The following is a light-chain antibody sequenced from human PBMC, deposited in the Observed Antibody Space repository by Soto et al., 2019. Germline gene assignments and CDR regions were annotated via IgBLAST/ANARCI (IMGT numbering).Light chain of an antibody. CDR2: AAS. CDR1: QSVSATY. J-gene: IGKJ1*01. Sequence: EIVLTQSPGTLSLSPGESATLSCRATQSVSATYLAWYQQKPGQAPRLLIHAASSRATDIADRFSGSGSGRDFTLAISRLEPEDFAVYWCQHCGTSTRTFGPGTKVDIK. V-gene: IGKV3-20*01. CDR3: QHCGTSTRT.